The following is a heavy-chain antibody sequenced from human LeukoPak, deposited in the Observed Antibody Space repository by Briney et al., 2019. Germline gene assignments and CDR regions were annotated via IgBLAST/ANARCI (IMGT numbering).Heavy chain of an antibody. CDR2: INPSGGST. D-gene: IGHD1-26*01. V-gene: IGHV1-46*01. J-gene: IGHJ4*02. Sequence: PEASVKVSCKASGYTFTSYYMHWVRQAPGQGLEWMGIINPSGGSTSYEQKFQGRVTMTRDMSTSTVYMELSSLRSEDTAVYYCARWSGSYSFDYWGQGTLVTVSS. CDR3: ARWSGSYSFDY. CDR1: GYTFTSYY.